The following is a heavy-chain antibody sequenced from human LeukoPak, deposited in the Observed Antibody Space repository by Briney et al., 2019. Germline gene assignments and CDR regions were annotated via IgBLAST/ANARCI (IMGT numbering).Heavy chain of an antibody. Sequence: PSETLSLTCTVSGDSVSSGGYYWSWIRQPPGKGLEWIGCIYYSGSTNYNPSLKSRVTISVDTSKNQFSLKLNSVTAADTAVYYCARARRDEYYFDYWGQGTLVTVSS. J-gene: IGHJ4*02. CDR3: ARARRDEYYFDY. CDR1: GDSVSSGGYY. CDR2: IYYSGST. V-gene: IGHV4-61*08. D-gene: IGHD2-21*02.